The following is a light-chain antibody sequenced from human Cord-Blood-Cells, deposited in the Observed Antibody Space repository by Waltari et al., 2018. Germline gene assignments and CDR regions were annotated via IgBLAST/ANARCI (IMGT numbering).Light chain of an antibody. CDR2: DVS. J-gene: IGLJ1*01. Sequence: QSDLPQPASVSGSHGQSITISCTGTSSDVGGYNHVPWYQQHPGKAPKLMIYDVSNRPSVVSNRFSGSKSGNTASLTISELQAEDEADYYCSSYTSSSTYVFGTGTKVTVL. CDR3: SSYTSSSTYV. CDR1: SSDVGGYNH. V-gene: IGLV2-14*01.